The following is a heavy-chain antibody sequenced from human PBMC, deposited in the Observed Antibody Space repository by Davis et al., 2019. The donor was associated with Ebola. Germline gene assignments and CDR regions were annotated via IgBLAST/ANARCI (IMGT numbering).Heavy chain of an antibody. CDR3: AASAGTVGKFDY. D-gene: IGHD1-14*01. V-gene: IGHV3-74*01. CDR1: GFTFSSYW. J-gene: IGHJ4*01. Sequence: GESLKISCAASGFTFSSYWMHWVRQAPGKGLVWVSRINSDGSSTSYADSVKGRFTISRDNAKNTLYLQMNSLRAEDTAVYYCAASAGTVGKFDYWGQGTLVTVSS. CDR2: INSDGSST.